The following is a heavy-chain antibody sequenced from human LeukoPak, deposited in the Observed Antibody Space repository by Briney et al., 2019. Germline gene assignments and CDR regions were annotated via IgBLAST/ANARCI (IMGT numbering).Heavy chain of an antibody. D-gene: IGHD6-6*01. Sequence: ASVKVSCKASGYTFTCYYMHWVRQAPGQGLEWMGWINPNSGGTNYAQKFQGRVTMTRDTSISTAYMELSRLRSDDTAVYYCARSYSSSSGPTNYYYYYGMDVWGQGTTVTVSS. CDR2: INPNSGGT. V-gene: IGHV1-2*02. J-gene: IGHJ6*02. CDR3: ARSYSSSSGPTNYYYYYGMDV. CDR1: GYTFTCYY.